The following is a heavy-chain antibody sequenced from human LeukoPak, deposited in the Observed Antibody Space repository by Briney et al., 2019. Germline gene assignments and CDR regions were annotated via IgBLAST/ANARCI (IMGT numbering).Heavy chain of an antibody. CDR2: IRYDGSNK. CDR1: GFTFSSYG. Sequence: PGGSLRLSCAASGFTFSSYGMHWVRQAPGKGLEWVAFIRYDGSNKYYADSVKGRFTISRDNSKSTLYLQMNSLRAEDTAVYYCAKEKDYYGSGSYFNWFDPWGQGTLVTVSS. D-gene: IGHD3-10*01. CDR3: AKEKDYYGSGSYFNWFDP. J-gene: IGHJ5*02. V-gene: IGHV3-30*02.